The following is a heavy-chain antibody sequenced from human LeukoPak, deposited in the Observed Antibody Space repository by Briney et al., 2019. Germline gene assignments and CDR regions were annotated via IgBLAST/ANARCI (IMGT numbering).Heavy chain of an antibody. V-gene: IGHV3-48*01. CDR2: ISSSISTI. J-gene: IGHJ4*02. CDR3: ARDDYWTNYGCYFDS. D-gene: IGHD3-3*01. CDR1: GFTFSDYS. Sequence: GGSLRLSCAASGFTFSDYSMNWVRQAPGKGLEWVSYISSSISTIYYADSVKGRFTISRDNAKNSLYLQMDSLRAKDTAVYYCARDDYWTNYGCYFDSWGQGALVTVSS.